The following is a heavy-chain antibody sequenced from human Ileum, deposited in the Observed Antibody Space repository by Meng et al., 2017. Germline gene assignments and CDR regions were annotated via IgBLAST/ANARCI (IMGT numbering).Heavy chain of an antibody. CDR3: ARDGGGGWSDDESGFDY. D-gene: IGHD6-19*01. CDR1: GFTFKSYE. V-gene: IGHV3-48*03. J-gene: IGHJ4*02. CDR2: ISESAATI. Sequence: GGSLRLSCAASGFTFKSYEMNWVRQGPGKGLEWIAYISESAATIDYADSVRGRFTISRDNAKDSLYLQMNSLRVEDTGVYYCARDGGGGWSDDESGFDYWGQGTPVTVSS.